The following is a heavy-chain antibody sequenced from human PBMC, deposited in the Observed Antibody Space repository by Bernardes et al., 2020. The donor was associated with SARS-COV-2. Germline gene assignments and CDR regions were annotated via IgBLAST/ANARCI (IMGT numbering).Heavy chain of an antibody. CDR3: ARSGEDPYSSSWYFDY. D-gene: IGHD6-13*01. J-gene: IGHJ4*02. V-gene: IGHV3-53*01. CDR2: IYSGGST. CDR1: GFTVSSNY. Sequence: GSLRLSCAASGFTVSSNYMSWVRQAPGKGLEWVSVIYSGGSTYYADSVKGRFTISRDNSKNTLYLQMNSLRAEDTAVYYCARSGEDPYSSSWYFDYWGQGTLVTVSS.